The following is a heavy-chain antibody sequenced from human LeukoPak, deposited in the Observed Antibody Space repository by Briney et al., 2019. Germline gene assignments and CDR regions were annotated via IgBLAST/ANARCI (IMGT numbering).Heavy chain of an antibody. J-gene: IGHJ2*01. CDR3: ARLTMVRGPATRVWYFDL. D-gene: IGHD3-10*01. CDR1: GDSVNSGTYSY. V-gene: IGHV4-39*01. CDR2: IYYSGST. Sequence: SETLSLTCTVSGDSVNSGTYSYWGWIRQPPGKGLEWIGTIYYSGSTYYNPSLKSRGTISADTSENQFSLKLTSLTAADTAVYYCARLTMVRGPATRVWYFDLWGRGTLVTVSS.